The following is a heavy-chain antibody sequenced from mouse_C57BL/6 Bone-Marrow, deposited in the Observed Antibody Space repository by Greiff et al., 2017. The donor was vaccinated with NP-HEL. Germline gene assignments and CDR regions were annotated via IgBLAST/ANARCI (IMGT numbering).Heavy chain of an antibody. V-gene: IGHV5-4*03. Sequence: EVKLMESGGGLVKPGGSLKLSCAASGFTFSSYAMSWVRQTPEKRLEWVATISDGGSYTYYPDNVKGRFTISRDNAKNNLYLQMSHLKSEDTAMYYCARVGPLYAMDYWGQGTSVTVSS. CDR2: ISDGGSYT. CDR3: ARVGPLYAMDY. CDR1: GFTFSSYA. J-gene: IGHJ4*01.